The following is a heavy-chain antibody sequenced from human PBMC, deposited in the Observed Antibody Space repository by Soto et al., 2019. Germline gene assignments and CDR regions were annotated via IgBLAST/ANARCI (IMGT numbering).Heavy chain of an antibody. CDR2: TSYDGTNK. V-gene: IGHV3-30-3*01. J-gene: IGHJ4*02. CDR3: ARAPPGYCTNNVCYFFDY. Sequence: GGSLRLSCAASGFTFSSFDMHWVRQAPGKGLEWVALTSYDGTNKYYAESVKGRFTISRDNSKNTLYLQINTLRAEDTAVYYCARAPPGYCTNNVCYFFDYWGQGTLVTVSS. D-gene: IGHD2-8*01. CDR1: GFTFSSFD.